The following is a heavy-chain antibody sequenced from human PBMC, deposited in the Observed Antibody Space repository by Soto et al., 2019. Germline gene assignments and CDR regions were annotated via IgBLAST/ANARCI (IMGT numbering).Heavy chain of an antibody. CDR1: GFTVSSNY. CDR2: IYSGGST. Sequence: EVQLVETGGGLIQPGGSLRLSCAASGFTVSSNYMSWVRQAPGKGLEWGSVIYSGGSTYYADSVKGRFTIPRDNSKNTLYPHMNSLRAEDTAVYYCAEPSIGWSAHTGPGYFDLWGRGTLVTVSS. J-gene: IGHJ2*01. D-gene: IGHD6-19*01. CDR3: AEPSIGWSAHTGPGYFDL. V-gene: IGHV3-53*02.